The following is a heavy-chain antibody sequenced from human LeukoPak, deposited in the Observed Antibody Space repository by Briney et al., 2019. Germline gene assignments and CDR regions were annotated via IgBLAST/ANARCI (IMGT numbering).Heavy chain of an antibody. D-gene: IGHD6-13*01. J-gene: IGHJ6*02. CDR1: GGSFSGYY. CDR2: INDSGST. V-gene: IGHV4-34*01. Sequence: SATLSLTCAVYGGSFSGYYWSWIRQPPGKGLEWIGEINDSGSTNYNPSLKSRVTISVDTSKNQLSLKLSSVTAADTAVYYCARVAAAGIYYYYGMDVWGQGTTVTVSS. CDR3: ARVAAAGIYYYYGMDV.